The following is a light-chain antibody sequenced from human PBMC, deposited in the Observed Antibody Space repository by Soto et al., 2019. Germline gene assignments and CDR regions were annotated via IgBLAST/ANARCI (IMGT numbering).Light chain of an antibody. CDR1: SSNIGSNT. Sequence: QSVLTQPPSASGTPGQRVTLSCSGDSSNIGSNTVNWYQQFPGTAPKLLIYNNNQRPSGVPDRLSGSKSGTSASLAISGLQSEDEADYYCAAWDDSLNGYVFGTGTKLTVL. CDR3: AAWDDSLNGYV. J-gene: IGLJ1*01. CDR2: NNN. V-gene: IGLV1-44*01.